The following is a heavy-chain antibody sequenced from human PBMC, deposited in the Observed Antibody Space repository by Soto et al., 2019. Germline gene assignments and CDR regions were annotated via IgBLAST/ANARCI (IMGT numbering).Heavy chain of an antibody. Sequence: AGGSLRLSCAASGFTFDDYGMSWVRQAPGKGLEWVSGINWNGASTGYADSVKGRFTISRDNAKNSLYLQMNSLRAEDTALYYCARERSYDSSGANDYWGQGTLVTVSS. J-gene: IGHJ4*02. CDR3: ARERSYDSSGANDY. D-gene: IGHD3-22*01. CDR2: INWNGAST. CDR1: GFTFDDYG. V-gene: IGHV3-20*04.